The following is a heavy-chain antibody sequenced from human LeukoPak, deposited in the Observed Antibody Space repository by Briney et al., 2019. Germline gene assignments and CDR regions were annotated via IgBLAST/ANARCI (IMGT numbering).Heavy chain of an antibody. V-gene: IGHV4-38-2*02. CDR1: GYSISSGYY. J-gene: IGHJ5*02. Sequence: SETLSLTCTVSGYSISSGYYWGWIRQPPGRGLEWIGSIYHSGSTHYNPSLKSRVTISVDTSKNQFSLKLSSVTAADTAVYYCARIPAAIPYNWFDPWGQGTLVTVS. CDR2: IYHSGST. D-gene: IGHD2-2*01. CDR3: ARIPAAIPYNWFDP.